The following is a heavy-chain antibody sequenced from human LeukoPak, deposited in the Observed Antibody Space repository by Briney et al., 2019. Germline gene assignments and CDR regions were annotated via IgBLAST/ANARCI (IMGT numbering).Heavy chain of an antibody. CDR1: GYTFTGYD. D-gene: IGHD1-26*01. V-gene: IGHV1-8*01. CDR2: MNPNSGNT. Sequence: ASVKVSCKTSGYTFTGYDINWVRQATGQGLEWMGWMNPNSGNTGYAQKFQGRVTMTRNTSISTAYMQLSSLRSDDTAVYYRARGYVGATEYCFDPWGQGTLVTVSS. J-gene: IGHJ5*02. CDR3: ARGYVGATEYCFDP.